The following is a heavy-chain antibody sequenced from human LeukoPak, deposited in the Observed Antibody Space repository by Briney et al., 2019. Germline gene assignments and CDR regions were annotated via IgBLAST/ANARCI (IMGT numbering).Heavy chain of an antibody. CDR1: GGSISSYY. CDR2: ISGSGGST. D-gene: IGHD3-22*01. Sequence: ETLSLTCTVSGGSISSYYWSWVRQAPGKGLEWVSAISGSGGSTYYADSVKGRFTISRDNSKNTLYLQMNSLRAEDTAVYYCAKARSVYDSRGYFDYGGQGTLVTVSS. V-gene: IGHV3-23*01. J-gene: IGHJ4*02. CDR3: AKARSVYDSRGYFDY.